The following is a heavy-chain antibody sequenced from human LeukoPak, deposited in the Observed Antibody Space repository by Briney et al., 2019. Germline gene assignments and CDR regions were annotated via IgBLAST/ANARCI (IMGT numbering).Heavy chain of an antibody. CDR3: ARVGYTAMAACYYYGMDV. D-gene: IGHD5-18*01. CDR2: ISYDGSNK. CDR1: GFTFSSYA. Sequence: PGGSLRLSCAASGFTFSSYAMHWVRQAPGKGLEWVAVISYDGSNKYYADSVKGRFTISRDNSKNTLYLQMNSLRAEDTAVYYCARVGYTAMAACYYYGMDVWGQGTTVTVSS. J-gene: IGHJ6*02. V-gene: IGHV3-30-3*01.